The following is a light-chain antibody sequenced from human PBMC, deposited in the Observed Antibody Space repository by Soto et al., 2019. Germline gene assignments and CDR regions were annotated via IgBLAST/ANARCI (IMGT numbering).Light chain of an antibody. V-gene: IGKV3-15*01. CDR3: QQYNNWTRAT. CDR1: QSISSN. Sequence: EIVLTQSPGTLSLSPGERATLSCRASQSISSNLAWYQQKPGQAPRLLMFRTSSRATGFPARFSGSGSGTEFNLTISSLQSEDFGVYYCQQYNNWTRATLGGGTKVDIK. CDR2: RTS. J-gene: IGKJ4*01.